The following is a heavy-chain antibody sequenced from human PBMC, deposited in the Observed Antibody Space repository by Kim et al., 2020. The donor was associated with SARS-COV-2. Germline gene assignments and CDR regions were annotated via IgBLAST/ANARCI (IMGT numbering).Heavy chain of an antibody. V-gene: IGHV3-15*01. J-gene: IGHJ6*03. D-gene: IGHD6-13*01. Sequence: KGRFTISRDDSKNTLYLQMNSLKTEDTAVYYCTTDPDSSWYVDYYYYMDVWGKGTTVTVSS. CDR3: TTDPDSSWYVDYYYYMDV.